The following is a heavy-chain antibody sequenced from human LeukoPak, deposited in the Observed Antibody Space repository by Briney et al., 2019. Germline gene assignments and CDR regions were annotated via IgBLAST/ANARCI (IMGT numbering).Heavy chain of an antibody. CDR1: GFTVSSSS. CDR2: ISSSSSYI. Sequence: PGGSLRLSCAASGFTVSSSSMNWVRQAPGKGLEWVACISSSSSYIYYADSVKGRFTISRDNAKNSVYLQMNSLRAEDTAVYYCTRAVAAADFSPGYWGQGTLVTVSS. D-gene: IGHD6-13*01. J-gene: IGHJ4*02. CDR3: TRAVAAADFSPGY. V-gene: IGHV3-21*01.